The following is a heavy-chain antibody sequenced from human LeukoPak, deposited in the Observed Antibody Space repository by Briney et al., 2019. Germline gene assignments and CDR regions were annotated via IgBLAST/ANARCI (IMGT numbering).Heavy chain of an antibody. CDR3: ARVHYFDSSGTLLSH. CDR2: ISNSGSTI. J-gene: IGHJ4*02. D-gene: IGHD3-22*01. Sequence: QPGGSLRLSCAASGFTFSSNVMNWVRQAPGKGLEWLSHISNSGSTIYYADSVKGRFTISRDNAKNTLYLQMNSLRVEDTAVYYCARVHYFDSSGTLLSHLGQGTLVTVSS. CDR1: GFTFSSNV. V-gene: IGHV3-48*03.